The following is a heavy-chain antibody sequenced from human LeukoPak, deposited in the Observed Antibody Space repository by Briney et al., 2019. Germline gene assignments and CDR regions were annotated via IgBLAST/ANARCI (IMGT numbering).Heavy chain of an antibody. CDR1: GFTFSSYG. CDR2: ISSSSSYI. Sequence: GGSLRLSCAASGFTFSSYGMHWVRQAPGKGLEWVSSISSSSSYIYYADSVKGRFTISRDNAKNSLYLQMNSLRAEDTAVYYCARDTSYCSSTSCYVFRFDYWGQGTLVTVSS. J-gene: IGHJ4*02. D-gene: IGHD2-2*01. V-gene: IGHV3-21*01. CDR3: ARDTSYCSSTSCYVFRFDY.